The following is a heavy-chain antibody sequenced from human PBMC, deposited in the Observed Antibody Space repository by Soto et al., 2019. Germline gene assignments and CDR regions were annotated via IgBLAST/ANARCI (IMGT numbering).Heavy chain of an antibody. Sequence: EVQLLESGGGLVQPGESLRLSCAVSGFTFSNYAMSWVRQVPGKGLEWVATISGSGGSTYYADSVKGRFTISRDNSKNTLYLQMNGMRAEDTAVNYVVKQQMRDIRAFDYWGQGTLVTVSS. J-gene: IGHJ4*02. CDR3: VKQQMRDIRAFDY. CDR2: ISGSGGST. V-gene: IGHV3-23*01. D-gene: IGHD6-13*01. CDR1: GFTFSNYA.